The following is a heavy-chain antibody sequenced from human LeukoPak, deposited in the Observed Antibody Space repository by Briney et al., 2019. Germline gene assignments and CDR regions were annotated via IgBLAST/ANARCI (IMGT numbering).Heavy chain of an antibody. CDR3: ARSSGYLFDP. D-gene: IGHD3-22*01. CDR1: GGSISSYY. J-gene: IGHJ5*02. CDR2: IYYSGST. Sequence: SETLSLTCTVSGGSISSYYWSWIRQPPGKGLEWIGYIYYSGSTYYNPSLKSRVTISVDTSKNQFSLKLSSVSAADTAVYYCARSSGYLFDPWGQGILVTVSS. V-gene: IGHV4-59*08.